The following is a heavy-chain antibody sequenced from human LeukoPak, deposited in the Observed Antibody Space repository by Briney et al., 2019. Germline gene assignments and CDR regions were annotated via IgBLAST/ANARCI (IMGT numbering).Heavy chain of an antibody. Sequence: ASVKVSCKTSGYTFTNNAINWVRQAPGQGLEWMGWINTNTGNPSYAQGFFTGRYVFSLDTFASTAYLQINGLKADDTAVYYCGRDPKLGIRGYTYGYIDHWGQGTLLTVAS. CDR2: INTNTGNP. D-gene: IGHD5-18*01. V-gene: IGHV7-4-1*02. CDR3: GRDPKLGIRGYTYGYIDH. J-gene: IGHJ4*02. CDR1: GYTFTNNA.